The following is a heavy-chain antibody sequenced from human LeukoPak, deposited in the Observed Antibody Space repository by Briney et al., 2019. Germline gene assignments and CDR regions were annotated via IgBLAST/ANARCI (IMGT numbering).Heavy chain of an antibody. CDR2: ISGSGGST. J-gene: IGHJ4*02. CDR3: AGRHCSGGGCYFAGADPFDY. CDR1: GFTFSSYA. Sequence: GGSLRLSCAASGFTFSSYAMSWVRQAPGKGLEWVSAISGSGGSTYYADSVKGRFTISRDTSKNTLYPQMNSLRAEDTAVYFCAGRHCSGGGCYFAGADPFDYWGQGTLVTVSS. D-gene: IGHD2-15*01. V-gene: IGHV3-23*01.